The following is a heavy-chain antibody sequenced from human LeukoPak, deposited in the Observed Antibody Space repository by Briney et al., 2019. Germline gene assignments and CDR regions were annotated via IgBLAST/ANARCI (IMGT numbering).Heavy chain of an antibody. Sequence: ASVKVSCKASGGTFSSYAISWVRQAPGQGLEWMGGIIPIFGTANYAQKFQGRVTITADESTSTAYMELSSLRSEDTAVYYCASSGHYGSGSYYWGQGTLVTVSS. J-gene: IGHJ4*02. CDR1: GGTFSSYA. CDR3: ASSGHYGSGSYY. D-gene: IGHD3-10*01. V-gene: IGHV1-69*01. CDR2: IIPIFGTA.